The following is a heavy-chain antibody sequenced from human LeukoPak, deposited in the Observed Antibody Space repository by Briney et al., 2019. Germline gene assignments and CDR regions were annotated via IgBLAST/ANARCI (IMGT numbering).Heavy chain of an antibody. CDR3: ARESEDSGSYLDY. CDR1: GFTFSSYS. J-gene: IGHJ4*02. Sequence: PGGSLRLSCAASGFTFSSYSMNWVRQAPGKGLEWVSSISSSSSYIYYADSVKGRFTISRDNAKNSLYLQMNSLRAEDTAVYYCARESEDSGSYLDYWGQGTLVTVSS. V-gene: IGHV3-21*01. CDR2: ISSSSSYI. D-gene: IGHD1-26*01.